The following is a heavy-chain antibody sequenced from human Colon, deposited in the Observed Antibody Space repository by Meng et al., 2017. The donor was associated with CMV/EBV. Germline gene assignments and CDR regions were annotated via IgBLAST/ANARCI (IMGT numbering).Heavy chain of an antibody. D-gene: IGHD2-21*01. CDR3: AKATDFAS. CDR1: GFIFSAYH. V-gene: IGHV3-23*01. J-gene: IGHJ4*02. CDR2: IRADDGRT. Sequence: GESLKISCAASGFIFSAYHMNWVRQAPGKGLEWVSGIRADDGRTFYAASVRGRFTISRDNSKNTLYLQMHSLRVEDTALCYCAKATDFASWGQGTLVTVSS.